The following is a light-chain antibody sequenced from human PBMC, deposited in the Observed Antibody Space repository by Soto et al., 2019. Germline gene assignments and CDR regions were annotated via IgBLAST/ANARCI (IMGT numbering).Light chain of an antibody. Sequence: EIVLTQSPVTLSLSPGERATLSCRASQTVSNQLAWYQQKPGQAPRLLIYDASRRVTGIPARFIGSGSGTDFTLTLSSLEPEDFAVYYCQQRAGSSTFGQGTRLEIK. CDR2: DAS. V-gene: IGKV3-11*01. J-gene: IGKJ5*01. CDR3: QQRAGSST. CDR1: QTVSNQ.